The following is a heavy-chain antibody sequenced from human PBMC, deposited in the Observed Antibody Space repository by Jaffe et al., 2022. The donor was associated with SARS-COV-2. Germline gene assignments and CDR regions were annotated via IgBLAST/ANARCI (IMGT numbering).Heavy chain of an antibody. CDR3: ARGDSRLFDS. J-gene: IGHJ4*02. CDR1: GFTFTNYA. Sequence: VQLLESGGDLVQPGGSLRLSCAASGFTFTNYAMTWVRQAPGQGLEYVSAVSGTGGRTYYADSVKGRFTISKDDSKNTLYLQMASLRVEDTAVYYCARGDSRLFDSWGQGTLVTVSS. CDR2: VSGTGGRT. V-gene: IGHV3-23*01. D-gene: IGHD2-21*02.